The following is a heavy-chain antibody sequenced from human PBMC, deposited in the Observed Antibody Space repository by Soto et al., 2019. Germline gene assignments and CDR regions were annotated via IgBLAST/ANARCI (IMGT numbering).Heavy chain of an antibody. Sequence: EVQLVESGGGLVQPGGSLRLSCAASGFTFSDHYMDWLRQAPGKGLEWVGRTRNKVNSYTTEYAASVKGRFTISRDDSENSLYLQMYRLKNYDTAAYYCVRDNSGSDGFGIWGQGTMVTVSA. D-gene: IGHD3-22*01. CDR2: TRNKVNSYTT. CDR1: GFTFSDHY. J-gene: IGHJ3*02. CDR3: VRDNSGSDGFGI. V-gene: IGHV3-72*01.